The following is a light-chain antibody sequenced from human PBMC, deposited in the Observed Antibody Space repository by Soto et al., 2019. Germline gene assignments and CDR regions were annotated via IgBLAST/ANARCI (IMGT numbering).Light chain of an antibody. CDR1: QTVRNN. CDR2: GAS. J-gene: IGKJ4*01. V-gene: IGKV3-15*01. CDR3: QQYNNWPRT. Sequence: EFVLTQSPGTLSLSPGERATLSCRASQTVRNNLAWYQQKPGQAPRLLIYGASTRATGIPARFSGSGSGTEFTLTISTLQSEDFEVYYCQQYNNWPRTFGAGTKVDI.